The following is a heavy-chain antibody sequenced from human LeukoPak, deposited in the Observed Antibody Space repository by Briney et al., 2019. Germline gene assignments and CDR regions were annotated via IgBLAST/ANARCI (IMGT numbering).Heavy chain of an antibody. Sequence: SETLSLTCTVSGGSISSYYWSWIRQPPGKGLEGIWSIYYSGSTYYNPSLKSRVTISVDTTKNQFSLKLSSVTAADTAVYYCARPLFDMNAFDIWGQGTMVTVSS. CDR1: GGSISSYY. CDR2: IYYSGST. CDR3: ARPLFDMNAFDI. D-gene: IGHD2-21*01. J-gene: IGHJ3*02. V-gene: IGHV4-59*05.